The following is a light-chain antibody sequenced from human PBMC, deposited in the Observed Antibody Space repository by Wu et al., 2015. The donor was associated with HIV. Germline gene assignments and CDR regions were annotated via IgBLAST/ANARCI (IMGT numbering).Light chain of an antibody. CDR2: GAS. CDR1: QSIVTS. J-gene: IGKJ5*01. CDR3: QQRDYWPLI. V-gene: IGKV3-11*01. Sequence: EIVLTQSPATLSLSPGERATLSCRASQSIVTSLAWYQHKSGQAPRLLIYGASNRATGVSARFSGSGSGTDFTLTISSLEPEDFAVYYCQQRDYWPLIFGQGTRLEVK.